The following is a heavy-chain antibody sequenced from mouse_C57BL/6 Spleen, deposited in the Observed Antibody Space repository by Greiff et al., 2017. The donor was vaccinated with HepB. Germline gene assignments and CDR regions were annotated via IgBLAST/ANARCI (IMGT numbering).Heavy chain of an antibody. D-gene: IGHD1-1*01. V-gene: IGHV1-59*01. CDR1: GYTFTSYW. CDR3: ARRGITTVVPFDY. CDR2: IDPSDSYT. J-gene: IGHJ2*01. Sequence: VKLQQPGAELVRPGTSVKLSCKASGYTFTSYWMHWVKQRPGQGLEWIGVIDPSDSYTNYIQKFKGKATLTVDTSSSTAYMQLSSLTSEDSAVYYCARRGITTVVPFDYWGQGTTLTVSS.